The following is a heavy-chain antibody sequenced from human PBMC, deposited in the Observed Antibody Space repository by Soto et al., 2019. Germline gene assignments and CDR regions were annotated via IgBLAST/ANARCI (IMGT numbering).Heavy chain of an antibody. Sequence: PVESLKISCKVSGYSFSDYWIGWVRQIPWKGLEWMGIIFPCDSDIKYSPSFQGQVIISADKSISTAHLQWSSLEASDNGTYYCGRFGIGGCRGGRCFTSYHYYGRDVWGKGNTVTVSA. CDR1: GYSFSDYW. D-gene: IGHD2-15*01. CDR3: GRFGIGGCRGGRCFTSYHYYGRDV. V-gene: IGHV5-51*01. CDR2: IFPCDSDI. J-gene: IGHJ6*04.